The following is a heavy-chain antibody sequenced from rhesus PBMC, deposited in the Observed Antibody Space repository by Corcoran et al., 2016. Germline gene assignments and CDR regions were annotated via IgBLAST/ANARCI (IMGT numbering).Heavy chain of an antibody. D-gene: IGHD3-40*01. J-gene: IGHJ5-2*02. V-gene: IGHV4S2*01. CDR1: GASIGSNF. Sequence: QVQLQESGPGLVTPSETLPLPCADSGASIGSNFWSWILRAPGKGLEWIGRIYGDGGSTDYHHSLKRRVIISIDTSKNQFSLKLSSVTTADTAVYYCARDLRCGNSLDVWGRGVLVTVSS. CDR3: ARDLRCGNSLDV. CDR2: IYGDGGST.